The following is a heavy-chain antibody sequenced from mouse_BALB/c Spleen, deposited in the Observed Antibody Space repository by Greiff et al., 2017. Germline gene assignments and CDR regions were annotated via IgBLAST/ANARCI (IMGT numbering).Heavy chain of an antibody. D-gene: IGHD4-1*01. Sequence: VQLKESGPGLVKPSQSLSLTCTVTGYSITSDYAWNWIRQFPGNKLEWMGYISYSGSTSYNPSLKSRISITRDTSKNQFFLQLNSVTTEDTATYYCARGGLGRNWYFDVWGAGTTVTVSS. CDR1: GYSITSDYA. CDR3: ARGGLGRNWYFDV. J-gene: IGHJ1*01. CDR2: ISYSGST. V-gene: IGHV3-2*02.